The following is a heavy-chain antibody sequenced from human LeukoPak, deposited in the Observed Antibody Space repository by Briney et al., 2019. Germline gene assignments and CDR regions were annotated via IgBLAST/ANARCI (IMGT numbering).Heavy chain of an antibody. J-gene: IGHJ4*02. V-gene: IGHV4-59*01. D-gene: IGHD1-26*01. CDR2: IYYSGST. Sequence: PSETLSLTCTVSGGSISSYYWSWIRQPPGKGLEWLGYIYYSGSTNYDPSLKSRVTISVDTPKNQFSLKLSSVTAADTAVYYCASTPLTYSGSYYRIDYWGQGTRVTVSS. CDR1: GGSISSYY. CDR3: ASTPLTYSGSYYRIDY.